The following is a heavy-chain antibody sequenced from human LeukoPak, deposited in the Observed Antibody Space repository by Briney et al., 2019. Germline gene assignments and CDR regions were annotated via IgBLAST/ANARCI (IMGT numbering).Heavy chain of an antibody. Sequence: ASVKVSCMASGYTFTSYGISWVRPAPGQGLEWMGWISAYNGNTNYAQKLQGGVTLTTDTSTSPPYMYLRSLRSDDTAVYYCARELNYQAAYGSGSHRAFDIWGQGTRVTVSS. CDR1: GYTFTSYG. D-gene: IGHD3-10*01. CDR2: ISAYNGNT. CDR3: ARELNYQAAYGSGSHRAFDI. J-gene: IGHJ3*02. V-gene: IGHV1-18*01.